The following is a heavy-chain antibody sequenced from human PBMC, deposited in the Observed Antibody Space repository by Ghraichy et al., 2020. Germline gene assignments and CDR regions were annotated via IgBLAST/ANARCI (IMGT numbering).Heavy chain of an antibody. J-gene: IGHJ4*02. CDR2: ISSNGGST. Sequence: GGSLRLSCAASGFTFSTYAMYWVRQAPGKGLEYVSGISSNGGSTYYANSVKGRFTISRDNSKNTLYLQMGSLRAEDMAVYYCARLYCSSTGCLIDYWGQGTLVTVSS. D-gene: IGHD2-2*01. CDR1: GFTFSTYA. V-gene: IGHV3-64*01. CDR3: ARLYCSSTGCLIDY.